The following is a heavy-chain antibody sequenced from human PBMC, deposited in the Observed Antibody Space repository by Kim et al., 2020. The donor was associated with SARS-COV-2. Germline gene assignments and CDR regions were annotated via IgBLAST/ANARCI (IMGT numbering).Heavy chain of an antibody. J-gene: IGHJ4*02. CDR3: ARVRYDSSGYYYWGYYFDY. V-gene: IGHV4-59*01. D-gene: IGHD3-22*01. Sequence: SRVTISVDTSKNQFSRKLSSVTAADTAVYYCARVRYDSSGYYYWGYYFDYWGQGTLVTVSS.